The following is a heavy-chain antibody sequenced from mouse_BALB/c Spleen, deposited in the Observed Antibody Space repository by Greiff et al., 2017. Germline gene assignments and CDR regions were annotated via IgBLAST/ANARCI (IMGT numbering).Heavy chain of an antibody. CDR1: GYTFTSYV. Sequence: VQLKESGPELVKPGASVKMSCKASGYTFTSYVMHWVKQKPGQGLEWIGYINPYNDGTKYNEKFKGKATLTSDKSSSTAYMELSSLTSEDSAVYYCANYYGSSVYWYFDVWGAGTTVTVSS. CDR2: INPYNDGT. CDR3: ANYYGSSVYWYFDV. J-gene: IGHJ1*01. D-gene: IGHD1-1*01. V-gene: IGHV1-14*01.